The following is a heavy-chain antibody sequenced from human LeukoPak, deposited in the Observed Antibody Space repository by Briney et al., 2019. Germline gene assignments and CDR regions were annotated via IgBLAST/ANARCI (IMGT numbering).Heavy chain of an antibody. Sequence: SETLSLTCAVYGGSFSGYYWSWIRQPPGKGLEWIGEINHSGSTNYNPSLKSRVTISVDTSKNQFSLKLSSVTAADTAVYYCAREDPEPYYYDSSGSEGGAFDIWGQGTMVTVSS. D-gene: IGHD3-22*01. CDR2: INHSGST. V-gene: IGHV4-34*01. CDR1: GGSFSGYY. J-gene: IGHJ3*02. CDR3: AREDPEPYYYDSSGSEGGAFDI.